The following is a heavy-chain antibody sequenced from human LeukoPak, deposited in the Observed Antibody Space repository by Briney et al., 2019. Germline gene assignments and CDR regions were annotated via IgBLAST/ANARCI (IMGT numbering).Heavy chain of an antibody. D-gene: IGHD4-17*01. CDR2: ISGSGGSA. CDR1: GFTFSSYA. V-gene: IGHV3-23*01. CDR3: AKENYGDSTGGRFQH. J-gene: IGHJ1*01. Sequence: GGSLRLSCAASGFTFSSYAMSWVRQTPVKGLEWVSVISGSGGSAYYADSVKGRFTISRVNSKNTLYLQMNSLRAEDTAVYYCAKENYGDSTGGRFQHWGQGTLVTVSS.